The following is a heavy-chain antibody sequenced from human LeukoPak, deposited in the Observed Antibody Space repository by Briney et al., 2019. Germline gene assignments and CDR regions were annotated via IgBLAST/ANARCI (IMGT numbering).Heavy chain of an antibody. Sequence: GGSLRLSCAASGFTFSSYSMNWVRQAPGKGLEWVSSISSSSSYIYYADSVKGRFTISRDNSKNTLYLQMNSLRAEDTAVYYCAKQGEWLPHDAFDIWRQGTMVTVSS. CDR2: ISSSSSYI. CDR3: AKQGEWLPHDAFDI. CDR1: GFTFSSYS. J-gene: IGHJ3*02. D-gene: IGHD3-3*01. V-gene: IGHV3-21*04.